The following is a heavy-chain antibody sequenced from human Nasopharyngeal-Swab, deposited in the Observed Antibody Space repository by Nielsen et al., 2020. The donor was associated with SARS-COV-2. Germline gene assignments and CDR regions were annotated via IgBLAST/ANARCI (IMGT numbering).Heavy chain of an antibody. CDR3: ARDLGGAAAGTDY. CDR1: GFTFSSYG. CDR2: IWYDGSNK. Sequence: GESLKISCAASGFTFSSYGMHWVRQAPGKGLEWVAVIWYDGSNKYYADSVKGRFTISRDNSKNTLYLQMNSLRAEDTAVYYCARDLGGAAAGTDYWGQGTQVTVSS. V-gene: IGHV3-33*01. D-gene: IGHD6-13*01. J-gene: IGHJ4*02.